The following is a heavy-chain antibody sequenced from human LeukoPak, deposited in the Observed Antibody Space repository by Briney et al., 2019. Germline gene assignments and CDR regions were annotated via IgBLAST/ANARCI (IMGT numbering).Heavy chain of an antibody. CDR3: ARDRATMVRGVVDY. CDR2: ISVYNGNT. J-gene: IGHJ4*02. V-gene: IGHV1-18*01. Sequence: GASMTVSFKASGYTFTSYGISWVRQAPGQGLEWMGWISVYNGNTKYAQKLQGRVTMTTDTSTNTAYMELRSLRSDDTAVYYCARDRATMVRGVVDYWGQGTLVTVSS. D-gene: IGHD3-10*01. CDR1: GYTFTSYG.